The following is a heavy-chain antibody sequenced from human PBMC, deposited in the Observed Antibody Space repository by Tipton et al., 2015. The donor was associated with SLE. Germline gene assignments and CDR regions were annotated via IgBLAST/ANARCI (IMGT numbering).Heavy chain of an antibody. CDR2: IFYSGST. CDR3: ARSPGRLRSMDY. D-gene: IGHD3-3*01. V-gene: IGHV4-39*07. J-gene: IGHJ4*02. CDR1: GDSISSSAYY. Sequence: TLSLTCTVSGDSISSSAYYWGWVRQPPGKGLEWIGTIFYSGSTYYNPSLESRVTISVDTSKNQFSLKLNSVTAADTAMYFCARSPGRLRSMDYWGQGTLVTVSS.